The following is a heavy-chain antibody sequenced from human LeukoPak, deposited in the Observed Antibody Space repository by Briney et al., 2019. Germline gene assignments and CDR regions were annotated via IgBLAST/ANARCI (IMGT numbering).Heavy chain of an antibody. D-gene: IGHD5-12*01. CDR1: GYTFTGYY. J-gene: IGHJ4*02. V-gene: IGHV1-8*03. CDR3: ARRKYSAYDLFDY. CDR2: MNPNSGNT. Sequence: GASVKVSCKTSGYTFTGYYIHWVRQAPGQGLEWMGWMNPNSGNTGYAQKFQGRVTITRNTSISTAYMELSSLRSEDTAVYYCARRKYSAYDLFDYWGQGTLVTVSS.